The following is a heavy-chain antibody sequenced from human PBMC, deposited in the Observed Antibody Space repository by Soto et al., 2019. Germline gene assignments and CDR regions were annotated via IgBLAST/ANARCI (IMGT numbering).Heavy chain of an antibody. CDR2: IVPSLDTT. CDR1: GGTFSSYT. D-gene: IGHD3-16*02. Sequence: GASVKVSCKASGGTFSSYTFSWVRQAPGQGLEWMGGIVPSLDTTNYAQKFQARVTITADEVTSTAYMELRSLRSEDTAVYYCARWPQPRYTADPYAVDVWGQGTRVTVSS. CDR3: ARWPQPRYTADPYAVDV. J-gene: IGHJ6*02. V-gene: IGHV1-69*13.